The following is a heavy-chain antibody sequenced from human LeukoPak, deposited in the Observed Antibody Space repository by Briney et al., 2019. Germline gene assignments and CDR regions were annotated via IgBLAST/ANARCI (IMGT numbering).Heavy chain of an antibody. J-gene: IGHJ3*02. CDR2: ISWNSGSI. D-gene: IGHD6-6*01. CDR1: GFTFDDYA. V-gene: IGHV3-9*03. Sequence: PGGSLRLSCAASGFTFDDYAMHWVRQAPGKGLEWVSGISWNSGSIGYADSVKGRFTISRDNAKNSLYLQMNSLRAEDMALYYCAKDKYSSSSGAFDIWGQGTMATVSS. CDR3: AKDKYSSSSGAFDI.